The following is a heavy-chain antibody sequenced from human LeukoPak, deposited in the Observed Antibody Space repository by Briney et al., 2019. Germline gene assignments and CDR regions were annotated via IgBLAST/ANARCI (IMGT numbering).Heavy chain of an antibody. V-gene: IGHV4-34*01. Sequence: SETLSLTCAVYGGSFSGYYWSWIRQPPGKGLEWIGEINHSGSTNYNPSLKSRVTISVDTSKNQFSLKLSSVTAEDTAVYYCARRGASGFGYCSSTSCYLRAFDIWGQGTMVTVSS. CDR1: GGSFSGYY. J-gene: IGHJ3*02. CDR2: INHSGST. CDR3: ARRGASGFGYCSSTSCYLRAFDI. D-gene: IGHD2-2*01.